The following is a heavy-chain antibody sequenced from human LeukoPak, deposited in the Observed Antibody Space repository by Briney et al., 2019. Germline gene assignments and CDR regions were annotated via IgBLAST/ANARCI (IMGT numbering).Heavy chain of an antibody. D-gene: IGHD6-13*01. CDR3: AKDISGGYSSSWFKDFYYYYYGMDV. CDR1: GFTFDDYA. CDR2: FSWNSVSI. Sequence: GGSLRLSCAASGFTFDDYAMHWVRQAPGKGLEWVSGFSWNSVSIGYADSVKGRFTISRDNAKNSLYLQMNSLRAEDTALYYCAKDISGGYSSSWFKDFYYYYYGMDVWGQGTTVTVSS. V-gene: IGHV3-9*01. J-gene: IGHJ6*02.